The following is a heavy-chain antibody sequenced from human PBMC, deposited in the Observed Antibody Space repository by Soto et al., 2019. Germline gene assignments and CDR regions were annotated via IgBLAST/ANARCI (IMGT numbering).Heavy chain of an antibody. J-gene: IGHJ4*02. D-gene: IGHD6-13*01. CDR1: GFTFSTYT. CDR3: TRAPASSWHTLDY. CDR2: ISSDGSNK. V-gene: IGHV3-30-3*01. Sequence: QVQVVESGGGVVQPGRSLRLSCAASGFTFSTYTMHWVRQAPGKGLEWVARISSDGSNKYYADSVKGRFTISRDNSKNTLYLQMNSLGGEDTAVYYCTRAPASSWHTLDYSGQGTLVTVSS.